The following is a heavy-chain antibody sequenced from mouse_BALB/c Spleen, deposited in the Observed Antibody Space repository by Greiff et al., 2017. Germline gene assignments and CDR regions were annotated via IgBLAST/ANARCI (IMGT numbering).Heavy chain of an antibody. Sequence: EVQRVESGGGLVKPGGSLKLSCAASGFTFSDYYMYWVRQTPEKRLEWVATISDGGSYTYYPDSVKGRFTISRDNAKNNLYLQMSSLKSEDTAMYYCARGDYYGSSYHYAMDYWGQGTSVTVSS. CDR1: GFTFSDYY. CDR2: ISDGGSYT. CDR3: ARGDYYGSSYHYAMDY. D-gene: IGHD1-1*01. J-gene: IGHJ4*01. V-gene: IGHV5-4*02.